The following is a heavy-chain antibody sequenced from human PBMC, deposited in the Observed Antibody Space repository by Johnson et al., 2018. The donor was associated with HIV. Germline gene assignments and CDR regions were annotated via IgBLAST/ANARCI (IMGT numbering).Heavy chain of an antibody. CDR2: ISWAGGST. CDR3: AKGSWALGSL. D-gene: IGHD1-26*01. CDR1: GFTFDDYT. J-gene: IGHJ3*01. Sequence: VQLVESGGVVVQPGGSLRLSCAASGFTFDDYTMHWVRQAPGKGLEWVSLISWAGGSTYYTDSVKDRFTISRDNSKNSLYLQMNSLRTEDTALYYCAKGSWALGSLWGNGTMVAVSS. V-gene: IGHV3-43*01.